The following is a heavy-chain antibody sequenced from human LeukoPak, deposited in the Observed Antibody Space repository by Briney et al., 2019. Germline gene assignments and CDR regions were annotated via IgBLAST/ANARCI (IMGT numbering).Heavy chain of an antibody. CDR3: ARSPYYYDSSGLVDY. Sequence: GRSLRLSCAASGFTFSSYAMHWVRQAPGKGLEWVAVISYDGSNKYYADSVKGRFTISRDNSKNTLYLQMNSLRAEDTAVYYCARSPYYYDSSGLVDYWGQGTLVTVSS. CDR1: GFTFSSYA. V-gene: IGHV3-30-3*02. CDR2: ISYDGSNK. D-gene: IGHD3-22*01. J-gene: IGHJ4*02.